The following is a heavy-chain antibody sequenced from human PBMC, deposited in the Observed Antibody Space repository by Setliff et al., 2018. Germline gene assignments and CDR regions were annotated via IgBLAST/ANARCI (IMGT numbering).Heavy chain of an antibody. CDR2: IRSKADGGTT. Sequence: LRLSCTASGFTFGDYAMRWVRQAPGKGLEWVGFIRSKADGGTTEYAASVKGRFTISRDDSKSIAYLQMNSLKTEDTAVYYCTRVGRQLVYYYYGMDVWGQGTTVTVSS. CDR1: GFTFGDYA. J-gene: IGHJ6*02. CDR3: TRVGRQLVYYYYGMDV. D-gene: IGHD6-13*01. V-gene: IGHV3-49*04.